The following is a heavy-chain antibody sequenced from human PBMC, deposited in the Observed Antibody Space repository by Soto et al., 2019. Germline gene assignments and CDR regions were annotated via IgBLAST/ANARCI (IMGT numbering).Heavy chain of an antibody. V-gene: IGHV3-49*03. D-gene: IGHD6-13*01. CDR2: IRSKAYGGTT. CDR1: GFTFGDYA. Sequence: GGSLRLSCTASGFTFGDYAMSWFRQAPGKGLEWVGFIRSKAYGGTTEYAASVKGRFTISRDDSKSIAYLQMNSLKTEDTAVYYCTSGLLAANHYYYYYMDVWGKGTTVTVSS. J-gene: IGHJ6*03. CDR3: TSGLLAANHYYYYYMDV.